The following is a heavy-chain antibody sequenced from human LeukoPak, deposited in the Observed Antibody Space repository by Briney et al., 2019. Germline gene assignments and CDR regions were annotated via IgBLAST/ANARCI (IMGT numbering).Heavy chain of an antibody. J-gene: IGHJ6*03. V-gene: IGHV3-21*01. CDR3: ARAKPPYYYYNMDV. CDR2: ISSSSSYI. Sequence: GGSLRLSCAASGFTFSSYSMNWVRQAPGKGLEWVSSISSSSSYIYYADSVKGRFTISRDNAKNSLYLQMNSLRAEDTAVYYCARAKPPYYYYNMDVWAKGTTVTVS. CDR1: GFTFSSYS.